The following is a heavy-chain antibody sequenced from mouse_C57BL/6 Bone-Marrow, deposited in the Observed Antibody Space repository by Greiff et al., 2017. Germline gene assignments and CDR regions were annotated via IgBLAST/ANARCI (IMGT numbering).Heavy chain of an antibody. CDR3: SRQVTTVLATKYFDV. Sequence: VKLVESGGGLVKPGGSLKLSCAASGFTFSSYTMSWVRQTPEKRLQWVAAISGGGGNTYYPDSVKGRFTISRDNDKNFLYLQMSSLRSEDTALYYCSRQVTTVLATKYFDVWGTGTTVTVSS. D-gene: IGHD1-1*01. CDR1: GFTFSSYT. CDR2: ISGGGGNT. J-gene: IGHJ1*03. V-gene: IGHV5-9*01.